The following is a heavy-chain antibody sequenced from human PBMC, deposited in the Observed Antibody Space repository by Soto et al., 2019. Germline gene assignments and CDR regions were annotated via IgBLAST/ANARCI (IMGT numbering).Heavy chain of an antibody. J-gene: IGHJ4*02. CDR3: ARHPSRGTYYFDY. V-gene: IGHV5-51*01. CDR1: GYSFTSYW. Sequence: PGESLKISCKASGYSFTSYWIGWVRQMPGKGLQWMGIIYPGDSDTRYSPSFQGQVTISVDKSISTAYLQWSSLKASDTAMYYCARHPSRGTYYFDYWGQGTLVTVSS. D-gene: IGHD1-26*01. CDR2: IYPGDSDT.